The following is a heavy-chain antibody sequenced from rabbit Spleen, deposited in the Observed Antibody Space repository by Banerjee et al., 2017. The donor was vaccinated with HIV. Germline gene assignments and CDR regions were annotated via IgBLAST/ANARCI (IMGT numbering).Heavy chain of an antibody. CDR3: ARFYAGYGDFGYAAM. Sequence: QEQLVESGGGLVQPEGSLTLTCTTSGVSFSAGYYMCWVRQAPGKGLEWIACIHAGSSNNIYYAPWAKGRFTISKTSSTTVTLRMTSLTAADTATYFCARFYAGYGDFGYAAMWGPGTLVTVS. V-gene: IGHV1S45*01. CDR2: IHAGSSNNI. J-gene: IGHJ6*01. D-gene: IGHD7-1*01. CDR1: GVSFSAGYY.